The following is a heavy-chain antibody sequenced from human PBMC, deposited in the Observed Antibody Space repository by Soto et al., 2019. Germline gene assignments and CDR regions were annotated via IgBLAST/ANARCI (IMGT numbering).Heavy chain of an antibody. CDR1: GFSFSSYW. J-gene: IGHJ3*02. Sequence: GGSLGLSCAASGFSFSSYWMQWVRQAPGKGLVWVSRINSDGSSTSYADSVKGRFTISRDNSKNTLYLQMDSLRAEDTAVYYCAKDFVAYNSIYDPFDIWGQGTMVTVSS. D-gene: IGHD3-3*02. V-gene: IGHV3-74*01. CDR2: INSDGSST. CDR3: AKDFVAYNSIYDPFDI.